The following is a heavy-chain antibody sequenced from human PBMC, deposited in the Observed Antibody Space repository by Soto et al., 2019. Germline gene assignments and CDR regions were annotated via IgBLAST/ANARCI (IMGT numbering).Heavy chain of an antibody. D-gene: IGHD2-15*01. V-gene: IGHV3-30-3*01. CDR2: ISYDGSNK. CDR1: GFTFSSYA. Sequence: PGGSLRLSCSASGFTFSSYAMHWVRQAPGKGLEWVAVISYDGSNKYYADSVKGRFTISRDNSKNTLYLQMNSLRAEDTAVYYSARQNWNPCSGASCYSVAYCGHGTLVTVSS. CDR3: ARQNWNPCSGASCYSVAY. J-gene: IGHJ4*01.